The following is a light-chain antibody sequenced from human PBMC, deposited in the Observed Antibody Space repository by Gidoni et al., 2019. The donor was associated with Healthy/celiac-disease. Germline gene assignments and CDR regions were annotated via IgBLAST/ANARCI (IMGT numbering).Light chain of an antibody. CDR1: SSDVGGYNY. CDR2: EVS. V-gene: IGLV2-14*01. CDR3: SSYTSSSTL. J-gene: IGLJ3*02. Sequence: QSALTQPASVPGSPGQSITISCTGTSSDVGGYNYVSWYQQHPGKAPKLMIYEVSNRPSGVSNRFSGSKSGNTASLTISGLQAEDEADYYCSSYTSSSTLFGGGTTLTVL.